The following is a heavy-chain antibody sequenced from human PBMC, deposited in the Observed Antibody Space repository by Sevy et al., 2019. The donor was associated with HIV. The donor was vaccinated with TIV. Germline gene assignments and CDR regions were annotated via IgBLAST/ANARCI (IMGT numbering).Heavy chain of an antibody. CDR1: GYTFTGYY. V-gene: IGHV1-2*06. J-gene: IGHJ3*02. CDR2: INPNSGGT. CDR3: ARLLRGMATITGAFDI. D-gene: IGHD5-12*01. Sequence: ASVKVSCKASGYTFTGYYMHWVRQAPGQGLEWMGRINPNSGGTNYAQKFQGRVTMTRDTSISTAYMELSRLRSDDTAVYYCARLLRGMATITGAFDIWGQWTMVTVSS.